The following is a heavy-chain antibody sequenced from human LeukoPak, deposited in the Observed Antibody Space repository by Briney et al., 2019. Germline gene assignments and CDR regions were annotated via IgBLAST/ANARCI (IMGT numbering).Heavy chain of an antibody. CDR3: ASFGPNAIAARQSYYYYYMDV. Sequence: GGSLRLSCAASGFTFSSYSMNWVRQAPGKGLEWVSSISSSSSYIYYADSVKGRFTISRDNAKNSLYLQMNSLRAEDTAVYYCASFGPNAIAARQSYYYYYMDVWGQGTAVTVSS. CDR1: GFTFSSYS. V-gene: IGHV3-21*01. CDR2: ISSSSSYI. D-gene: IGHD6-6*01. J-gene: IGHJ6*03.